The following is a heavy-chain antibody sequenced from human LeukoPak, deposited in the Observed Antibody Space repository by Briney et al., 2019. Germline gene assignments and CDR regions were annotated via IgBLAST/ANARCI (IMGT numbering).Heavy chain of an antibody. V-gene: IGHV3-20*04. J-gene: IGHJ1*01. D-gene: IGHD3-22*01. Sequence: GGSLRLSCAASGFTFDDYGMSWVRQAPGKGLEWVSGIDWNGANTDYAESVRGRFTISRDNAKNSLYLQMNSLRAEDTAVYYCATYSSLNRREFQFWGQGTLLTVSS. CDR3: ATYSSLNRREFQF. CDR1: GFTFDDYG. CDR2: IDWNGANT.